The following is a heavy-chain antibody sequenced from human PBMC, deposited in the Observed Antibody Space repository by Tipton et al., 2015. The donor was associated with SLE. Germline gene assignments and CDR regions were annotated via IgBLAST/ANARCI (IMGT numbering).Heavy chain of an antibody. CDR1: GLSFLTFY. J-gene: IGHJ4*02. D-gene: IGHD4-17*01. CDR2: MFASDSDI. V-gene: IGHV5-51*01. Sequence: QLVQSGAEVKKPGESLKISCKVSGLSFLTFYIGWVRQMPGKGLEWMGSMFASDSDIRYSPSFQGQVTISADKSINTAYLQWTSLRASDSAMYYCVRQVGYGDYLPWGQETLVTVSS. CDR3: VRQVGYGDYLP.